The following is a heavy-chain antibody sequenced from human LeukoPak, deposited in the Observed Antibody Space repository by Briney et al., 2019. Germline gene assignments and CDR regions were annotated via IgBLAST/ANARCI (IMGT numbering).Heavy chain of an antibody. CDR2: VYHSGST. Sequence: SQTLSLTCAVSGGSISSGGYSWSWIRQPPGKGLGWIGYVYHSGSTYYNPSLKSRVTISVGGSKNQFSLELTSVTAADTAVYYCARGHAQYYFDYWGRGTLVTVSS. V-gene: IGHV4-30-2*01. CDR1: GGSISSGGYS. J-gene: IGHJ4*02. CDR3: ARGHAQYYFDY.